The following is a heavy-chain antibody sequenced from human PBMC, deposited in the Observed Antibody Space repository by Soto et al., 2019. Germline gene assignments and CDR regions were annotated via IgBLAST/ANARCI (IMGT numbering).Heavy chain of an antibody. Sequence: QVQLVQSGAEVKKPGSSVKVSCKASGGTFSSYTISWVRQAPGQGLEWMGRIIPILGIANYAQKFQSRGTITADKSTSKAYRELSSLRSEDTAVYYCAREVEEMGTYFDYWGQGTLVTVSS. J-gene: IGHJ4*02. CDR2: IIPILGIA. D-gene: IGHD1-1*01. V-gene: IGHV1-69*08. CDR3: AREVEEMGTYFDY. CDR1: GGTFSSYT.